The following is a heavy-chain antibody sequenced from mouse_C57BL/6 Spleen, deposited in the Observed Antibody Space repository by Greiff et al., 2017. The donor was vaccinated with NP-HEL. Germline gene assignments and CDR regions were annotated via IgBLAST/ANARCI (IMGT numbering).Heavy chain of an antibody. J-gene: IGHJ2*01. CDR2: ISSGSSTN. V-gene: IGHV5-17*01. CDR3: ARWGPGNYFDY. Sequence: EVQWVESGGGLVKPGGSLKLSCAASGFTFSDYGMHWVRQAPEKGLEWVAYISSGSSTNYYADTVKGRFTISRDNSKNTLFLQMTSLRSEDTAMYYCARWGPGNYFDYWGQGTTLTVSS. CDR1: GFTFSDYG.